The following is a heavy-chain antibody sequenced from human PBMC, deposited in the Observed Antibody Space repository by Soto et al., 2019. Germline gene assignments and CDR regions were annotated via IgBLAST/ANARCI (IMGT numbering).Heavy chain of an antibody. CDR2: ISAYNGNT. CDR1: GYTFTSYG. Sequence: QVQLVQSGAEVKKPGASVKVSCKASGYTFTSYGISWVRQAPGQGLEWMGWISAYNGNTNYAQKLQGRVTMTTDTSTSTAYMELRSLRSDDTAVYYCVRADCSSTSCPYYWYFDLWGRGTLVTVSS. J-gene: IGHJ2*01. CDR3: VRADCSSTSCPYYWYFDL. D-gene: IGHD2-2*01. V-gene: IGHV1-18*01.